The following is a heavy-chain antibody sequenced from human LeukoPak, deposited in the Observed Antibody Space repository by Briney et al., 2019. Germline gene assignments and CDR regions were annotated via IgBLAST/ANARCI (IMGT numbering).Heavy chain of an antibody. J-gene: IGHJ4*02. Sequence: GGSLRLSCAASGFIFNKHAMSWVRQAPGKGLEWVSGLSGSGGSTDYADSVKGRFTVSRDNSKNTLFLQMNSLRAEDTAIYYCAKERDYGPADYWGQGTLVTVS. CDR3: AKERDYGPADY. D-gene: IGHD4/OR15-4a*01. V-gene: IGHV3-23*01. CDR1: GFIFNKHA. CDR2: LSGSGGST.